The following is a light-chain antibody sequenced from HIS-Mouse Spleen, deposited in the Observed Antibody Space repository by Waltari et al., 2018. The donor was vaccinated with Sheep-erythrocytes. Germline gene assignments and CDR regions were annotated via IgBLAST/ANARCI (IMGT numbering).Light chain of an antibody. CDR3: QQYYSTPLT. V-gene: IGKV4-1*01. CDR2: WAS. J-gene: IGKJ4*01. Sequence: DIVMTQSPDSLAVSLGERATINCKSSQSVVYSSNNKNYLALYQQKPGQPPKLLIYWASTRESGVPDRFSGSGSGTDFTLTISSLQAEDVAVYYCQQYYSTPLTFGGGTKVEIK. CDR1: QSVVYSSNNKNY.